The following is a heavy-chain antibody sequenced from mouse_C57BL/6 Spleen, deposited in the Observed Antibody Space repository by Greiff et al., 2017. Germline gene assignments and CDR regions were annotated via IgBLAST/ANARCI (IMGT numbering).Heavy chain of an antibody. CDR3: ASLYDYDVDYSMDY. Sequence: EVKLVESGGGLVKPGGSLKLSCAASGFTFSDYGMHWVRQAPEKGLEWVAYISSGSSTIYYADTVKGRFTISRDNAKNTLFLQMTSLSSEDTAMEYCASLYDYDVDYSMDYWGQGTSVTVSS. J-gene: IGHJ4*01. CDR2: ISSGSSTI. D-gene: IGHD2-4*01. CDR1: GFTFSDYG. V-gene: IGHV5-17*01.